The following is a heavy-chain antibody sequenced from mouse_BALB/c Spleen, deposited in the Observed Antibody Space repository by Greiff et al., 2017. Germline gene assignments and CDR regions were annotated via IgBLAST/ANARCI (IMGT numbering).Heavy chain of an antibody. V-gene: IGHV1S34*01. Sequence: LVKTGASVKISCKASGYSFTGYYMHWVKQSHGKSLEWIGYISCYNGATSYNQKFKGKATFTVDTSSSTAYMQFNSLTSEDSAVYYCTRGDLLLRFDYWGQGTTLTVSS. CDR2: ISCYNGAT. D-gene: IGHD1-1*01. J-gene: IGHJ2*01. CDR1: GYSFTGYY. CDR3: TRGDLLLRFDY.